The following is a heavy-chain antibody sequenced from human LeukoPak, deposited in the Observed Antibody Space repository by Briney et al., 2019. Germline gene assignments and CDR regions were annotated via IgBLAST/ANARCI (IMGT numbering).Heavy chain of an antibody. D-gene: IGHD2-2*01. CDR2: IYYSGST. CDR3: ARVSCSSTSCPRRDALDV. V-gene: IGHV4-59*01. Sequence: SETLSLTCTVFGGSISYYYWSWIRQPPGKGLEWIGYIYYSGSTNYNPSLKSRVTISVDTSKNQFSLNLTSVTTADTAVYYCARVSCSSTSCPRRDALDVWGQGTMVTVSS. J-gene: IGHJ3*01. CDR1: GGSISYYY.